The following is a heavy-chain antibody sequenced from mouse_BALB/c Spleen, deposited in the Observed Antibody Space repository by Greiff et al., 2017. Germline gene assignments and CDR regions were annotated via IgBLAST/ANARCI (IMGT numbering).Heavy chain of an antibody. CDR3: APFRYGKGGGYAMDY. Sequence: VQLQQSGAELVRPGALVKLSCKASGFNIKDYYMHWVKQRPEQGLEWIGWIDPENGNTIYDPKFQGKASITADTSSNTAYLQLSSLTSEDTAVYYCAPFRYGKGGGYAMDYWGQGTSVTVSS. V-gene: IGHV14-1*02. J-gene: IGHJ4*01. CDR2: IDPENGNT. CDR1: GFNIKDYY. D-gene: IGHD2-1*01.